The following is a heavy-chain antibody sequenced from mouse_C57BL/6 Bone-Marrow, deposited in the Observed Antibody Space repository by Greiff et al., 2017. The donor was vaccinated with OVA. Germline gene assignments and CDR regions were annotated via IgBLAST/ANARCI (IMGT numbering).Heavy chain of an antibody. CDR1: GFTFSDYG. CDR3: ARQDYGYDVGFAY. Sequence: EVKLVESGGGLVQPGGSLKLSCAASGFTFSDYGMAWVRQAPRKGPEWVAFISNLAYSIYYADTVTGRFPISRENAKNTLYLEMSSLRSEDTAMYYCARQDYGYDVGFAYWGQGTLVTVSA. V-gene: IGHV5-15*01. J-gene: IGHJ3*01. CDR2: ISNLAYSI. D-gene: IGHD2-2*01.